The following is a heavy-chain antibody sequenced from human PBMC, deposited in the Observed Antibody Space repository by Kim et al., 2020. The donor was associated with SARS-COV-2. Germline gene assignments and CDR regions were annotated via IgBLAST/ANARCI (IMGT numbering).Heavy chain of an antibody. CDR1: GFTFSSYW. CDR2: IKQDGSEK. J-gene: IGHJ5*02. CDR3: ARERAAARHQGWFDP. Sequence: GGSLRLSCAASGFTFSSYWMSWVRQAPGKGLEWVANIKQDGSEKYYVDSVKGRFTISRDNAKNSLYLQMNSLRAEDTAVYYCARERAAARHQGWFDPWGQGTLVTVSS. D-gene: IGHD6-6*01. V-gene: IGHV3-7*03.